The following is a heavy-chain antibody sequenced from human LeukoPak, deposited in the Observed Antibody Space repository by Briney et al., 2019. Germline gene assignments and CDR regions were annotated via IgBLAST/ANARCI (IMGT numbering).Heavy chain of an antibody. CDR1: GDSVSSNSAA. CDR2: TYYRSKWYN. D-gene: IGHD3-10*01. J-gene: IGHJ5*02. CDR3: ARGLRNYGSGSLDNWFDP. V-gene: IGHV6-1*01. Sequence: SQTLSLTCAISGDSVSSNSAAWNWIRQSPSRGLEWLGRTYYRSKWYNDYAVSVKSRITINPDTSKNQFSLQLNSVTPEDTAVYCCARGLRNYGSGSLDNWFDPWGQGTLVTVSS.